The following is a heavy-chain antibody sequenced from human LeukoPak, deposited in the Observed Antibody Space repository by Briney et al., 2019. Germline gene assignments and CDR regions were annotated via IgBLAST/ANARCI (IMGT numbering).Heavy chain of an antibody. Sequence: GGSLRLSCAASGFTVSGNYMTWVRQAPGKGLEWVSLIYSDGSTFYADSVKGRCTISRDDSNNTLYLQMNSLRAEDTAVYYCASGEWPQNYWGQGTLVTVSS. J-gene: IGHJ4*02. CDR3: ASGEWPQNY. CDR2: IYSDGST. CDR1: GFTVSGNY. V-gene: IGHV3-53*01. D-gene: IGHD3-10*01.